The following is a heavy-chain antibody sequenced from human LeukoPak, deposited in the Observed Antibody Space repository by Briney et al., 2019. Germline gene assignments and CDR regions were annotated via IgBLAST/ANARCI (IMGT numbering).Heavy chain of an antibody. D-gene: IGHD3-10*01. CDR3: ARRYGSGSSGTFGY. CDR2: IYQSGST. Sequence: PSETLSLTCTVSGYSISSGYYWGWIRQPPGKGLQWIGSIYQSGSTYYNPSLKSRVTISVDTSKNQFSLKLGSVTAADTAVYYCARRYGSGSSGTFGYWGQGTLVTVSS. V-gene: IGHV4-38-2*02. CDR1: GYSISSGYY. J-gene: IGHJ4*02.